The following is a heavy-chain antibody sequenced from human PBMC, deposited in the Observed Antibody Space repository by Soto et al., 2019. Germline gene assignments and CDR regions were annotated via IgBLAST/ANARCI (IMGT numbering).Heavy chain of an antibody. Sequence: QVQLQESGPGLVKPSETLSLTCTVSGGSVSSGSYYWSWIRQPPGKGLEWIGYIYYSGSTNYNPSLKSRVTISVDTSKNQFSLKLSSVTAADTAVYYCARAAADAFDIWGQGTMVTVSS. CDR3: ARAAADAFDI. CDR1: GGSVSSGSYY. V-gene: IGHV4-61*01. D-gene: IGHD6-13*01. CDR2: IYYSGST. J-gene: IGHJ3*02.